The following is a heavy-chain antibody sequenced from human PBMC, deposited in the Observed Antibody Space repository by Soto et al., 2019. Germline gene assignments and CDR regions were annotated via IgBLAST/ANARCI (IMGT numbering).Heavy chain of an antibody. J-gene: IGHJ3*02. CDR2: ISVYNGNT. V-gene: IGHV1-18*01. CDR3: ARVSDFWSGYRKAFSAFDI. CDR1: DYTFTSYG. D-gene: IGHD3-3*01. Sequence: ASVKVSCKASDYTFTSYGISWVRQAPGQGLEWMGWISVYNGNTDYAQKFQGRVTMTTDTSTSTAYMELRSLRSDDTAVYYCARVSDFWSGYRKAFSAFDIWG.